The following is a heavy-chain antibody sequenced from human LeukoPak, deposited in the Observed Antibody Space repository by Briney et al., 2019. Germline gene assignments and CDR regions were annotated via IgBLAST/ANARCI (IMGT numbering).Heavy chain of an antibody. Sequence: GASVKVSCKASGYTFTSYGISWVRQAPGQVLEWMGWISADNGNTNYGHKLQGRVTMTTDTSTSTAYRELRSLRSDDTAVYYCAREGLWFGESYFDYWGQGTLVTVSS. CDR3: AREGLWFGESYFDY. J-gene: IGHJ4*02. V-gene: IGHV1-18*01. CDR1: GYTFTSYG. D-gene: IGHD3-10*01. CDR2: ISADNGNT.